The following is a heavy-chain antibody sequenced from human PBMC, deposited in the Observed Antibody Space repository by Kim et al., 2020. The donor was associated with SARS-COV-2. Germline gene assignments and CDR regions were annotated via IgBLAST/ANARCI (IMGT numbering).Heavy chain of an antibody. CDR3: ARIDLSMVSVDWCHP. D-gene: IGHD5-18*01. V-gene: IGHV1-18*01. Sequence: GLEWMGRISGDNGNTNYAQKFQDRVTMTTDTSASTAYMELRNLRSDDTAVYYCARIDLSMVSVDWCHPWGQGTLVTVSP. CDR2: ISGDNGNT. J-gene: IGHJ5*02.